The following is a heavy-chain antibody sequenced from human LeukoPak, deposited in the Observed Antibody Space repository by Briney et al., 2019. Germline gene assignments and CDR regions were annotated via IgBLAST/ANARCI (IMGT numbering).Heavy chain of an antibody. CDR3: ARVGRGNGSFDY. Sequence: SQTLSLTCTVSGGSISSGGYYWSWIRQHPGKGLEWIGYIYYSGSTYYNPSLKSRVTISVDTSKNQFSLKLSSVTAADTAVYYCARVGRGNGSFDYWGQGTLVTVSS. CDR1: GGSISSGGYY. V-gene: IGHV4-31*03. D-gene: IGHD4-23*01. J-gene: IGHJ4*02. CDR2: IYYSGST.